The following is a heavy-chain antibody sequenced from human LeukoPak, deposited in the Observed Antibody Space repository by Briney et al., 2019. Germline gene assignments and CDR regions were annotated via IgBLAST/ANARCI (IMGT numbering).Heavy chain of an antibody. D-gene: IGHD3-3*01. Sequence: ASEALSLTCTGSGCSHRWFYLGWVRPAPGEGLGGVGGNNHSGSTNYNPSLKSRVTISVDTSKNQFSLKLSSVTAADTAVYYCARLGPHVDYFWSVPTGWFDPWGQGTLVTVSS. CDR1: GCSHRWFY. CDR2: NNHSGST. V-gene: IGHV4-34*01. CDR3: ARLGPHVDYFWSVPTGWFDP. J-gene: IGHJ5*02.